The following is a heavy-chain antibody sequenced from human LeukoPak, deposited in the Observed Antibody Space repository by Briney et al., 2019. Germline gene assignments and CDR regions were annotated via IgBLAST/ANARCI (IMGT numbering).Heavy chain of an antibody. Sequence: GGSLRLSCAASGFTFSSYSMNWVRQAPGKGLEWVSSISSSSSYIYYADSVKGRFTISRDNAKNSLYLQMNSLRAEDTAVYYCARDLWHRFFDYWGQGTLVTVFS. V-gene: IGHV3-21*01. J-gene: IGHJ4*02. CDR3: ARDLWHRFFDY. CDR2: ISSSSSYI. CDR1: GFTFSSYS. D-gene: IGHD3-10*01.